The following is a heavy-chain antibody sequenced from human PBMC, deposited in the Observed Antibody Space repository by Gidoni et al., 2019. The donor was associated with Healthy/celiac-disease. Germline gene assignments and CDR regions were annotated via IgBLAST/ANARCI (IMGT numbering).Heavy chain of an antibody. CDR1: GFTFSSYW. D-gene: IGHD3-22*01. CDR3: ATTDSSGYYWRDAFDI. Sequence: EVQLVESGGGLVQPGGSLRLSCAASGFTFSSYWMSWVRQAPGKGLEWVANRKQDVSEKYYVDSVKGRFTISRDNAKNSLYLQMNSLRAEDTAVYYCATTDSSGYYWRDAFDIWGQGTMVTVSS. J-gene: IGHJ3*02. CDR2: RKQDVSEK. V-gene: IGHV3-7*01.